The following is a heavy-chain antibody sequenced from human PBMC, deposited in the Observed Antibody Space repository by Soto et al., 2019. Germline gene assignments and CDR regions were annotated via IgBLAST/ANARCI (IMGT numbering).Heavy chain of an antibody. V-gene: IGHV1-69*13. J-gene: IGHJ4*02. CDR1: GGTFSSHS. D-gene: IGHD2-21*02. Sequence: SVKVSCKPSGGTFSSHSINWVRQAPGQGLEWMGGIITLFGTSNYAQNFQGRVTITADQSTSTAYMELNSLRSDDTAVYYCAREVGYGDFSAALLDWGQGTLVTVS. CDR3: AREVGYGDFSAALLD. CDR2: IITLFGTS.